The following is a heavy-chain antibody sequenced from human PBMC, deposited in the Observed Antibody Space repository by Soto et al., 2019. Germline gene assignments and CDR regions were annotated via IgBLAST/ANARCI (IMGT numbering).Heavy chain of an antibody. D-gene: IGHD3-22*01. J-gene: IGHJ4*02. Sequence: EVQLLESGGGLVQPGGSLRLSCAASGFTFSSYAMSWVRQAPGKGLEWVSAISGSGGSTYYADSVKGRFTISRDNSKNTLYLQMNSLRAEDTAVYYCAKDYYYDSSGYPYYFDYWGQGTLVTVSS. CDR3: AKDYYYDSSGYPYYFDY. V-gene: IGHV3-23*01. CDR2: ISGSGGST. CDR1: GFTFSSYA.